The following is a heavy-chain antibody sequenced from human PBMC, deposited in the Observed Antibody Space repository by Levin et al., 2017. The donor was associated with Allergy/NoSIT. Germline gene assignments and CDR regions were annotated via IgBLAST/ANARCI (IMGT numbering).Heavy chain of an antibody. Sequence: LRLSCTVSGGFISGGGYHWTWIRQHPEKGLEWIGYIYYSGSTFYNPSLKSRLMISVDTSKNQFSLNVSSVTAADTAVYYCAREDGSTFDFWGQGALVTVAS. CDR1: GGFISGGGYH. CDR3: AREDGSTFDF. CDR2: IYYSGST. V-gene: IGHV4-31*03. D-gene: IGHD2-2*03. J-gene: IGHJ4*02.